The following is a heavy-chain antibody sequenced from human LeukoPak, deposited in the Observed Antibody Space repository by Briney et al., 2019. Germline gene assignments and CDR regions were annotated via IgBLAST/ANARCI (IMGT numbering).Heavy chain of an antibody. Sequence: KPSETLSLTCTVSGGSISSGDYYWSWIRQPPGKGLEWIGYIYYSGSTYYNPSLKSRVTISVDTSKNQFSLKLSSVTAADTAVYYCARVLGDIVVVPAAIGFDYWGQGTLVTVSS. J-gene: IGHJ4*02. CDR3: ARVLGDIVVVPAAIGFDY. CDR2: IYYSGST. CDR1: GGSISSGDYY. D-gene: IGHD2-2*01. V-gene: IGHV4-30-4*08.